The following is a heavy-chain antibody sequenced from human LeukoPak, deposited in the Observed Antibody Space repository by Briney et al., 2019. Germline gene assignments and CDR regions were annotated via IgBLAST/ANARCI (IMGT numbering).Heavy chain of an antibody. CDR1: GGSISSSSYY. CDR3: ARQYELPHIDY. J-gene: IGHJ4*02. Sequence: PSETLSLTCTVSGGSISSSSYYWGWIRQPPGKGLEWIGSIYYSGSTYYNPSLKSRVTISVDTSKNQFSLKLSSVTAADTAVYYCARQYELPHIDYWGQGTLVTVSS. D-gene: IGHD5-24*01. V-gene: IGHV4-39*01. CDR2: IYYSGST.